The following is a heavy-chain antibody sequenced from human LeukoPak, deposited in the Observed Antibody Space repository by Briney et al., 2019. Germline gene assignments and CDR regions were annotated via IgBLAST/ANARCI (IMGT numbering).Heavy chain of an antibody. D-gene: IGHD3-22*01. Sequence: SETLSLTCTVSGGSVSSGSYYWSWIRQPPGKGLEWIGYIYYSGSTNYNPSLKSRVTISVDTSKNQFSLKLSSVTAADTAVYYCASRGITMIVAWGQGPLVTVSS. J-gene: IGHJ4*02. V-gene: IGHV4-61*01. CDR2: IYYSGST. CDR3: ASRGITMIVA. CDR1: GGSVSSGSYY.